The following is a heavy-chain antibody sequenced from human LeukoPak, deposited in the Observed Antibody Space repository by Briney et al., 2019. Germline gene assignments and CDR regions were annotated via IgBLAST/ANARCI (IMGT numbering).Heavy chain of an antibody. CDR2: INPNSGGT. CDR1: GYTFTGYY. D-gene: IGHD3-10*01. V-gene: IGHV1-2*02. Sequence: GASVKVSCKASGYTFTGYYMHWVRQAPGQGLEWMGWINPNSGGTNYAQKFQGGVTMTRDTSISTAYMELSRLRPDDTAVYYCAREGDYYGSGRDWFDPWGQGTLVTVSS. CDR3: AREGDYYGSGRDWFDP. J-gene: IGHJ5*02.